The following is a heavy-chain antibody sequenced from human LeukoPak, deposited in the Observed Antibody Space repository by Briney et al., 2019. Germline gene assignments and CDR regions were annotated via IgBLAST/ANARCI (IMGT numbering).Heavy chain of an antibody. V-gene: IGHV3-21*01. CDR2: ISSSSSYI. D-gene: IGHD3-16*02. Sequence: PGGSLRLSCAASGFTFSSYSMNWVRQAPGKGLEWVSSISSSSSYIYYADSVKGRFTIFRDNAKNSLYLQMNSLRAEDTAVYYCARGPMITFGGVIVSFDYWGQGTLVTVSS. CDR1: GFTFSSYS. J-gene: IGHJ4*02. CDR3: ARGPMITFGGVIVSFDY.